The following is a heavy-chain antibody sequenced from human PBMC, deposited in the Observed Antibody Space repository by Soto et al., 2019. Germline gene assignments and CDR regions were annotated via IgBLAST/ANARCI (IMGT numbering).Heavy chain of an antibody. CDR3: AREDCSGGSCYPEYFQH. Sequence: ASVKVSCKASGGTFSSYTISWVRQAPGQGLEWMGRIIPILGIANYAQKFQGRVTITADKSTSTAYMELSSLRSEDTAVYYCAREDCSGGSCYPEYFQHWGQGTLVTVSS. D-gene: IGHD2-15*01. J-gene: IGHJ1*01. CDR1: GGTFSSYT. V-gene: IGHV1-69*04. CDR2: IIPILGIA.